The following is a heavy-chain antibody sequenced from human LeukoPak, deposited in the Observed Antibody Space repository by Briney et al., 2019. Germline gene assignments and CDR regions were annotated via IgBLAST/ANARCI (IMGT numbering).Heavy chain of an antibody. V-gene: IGHV3-21*01. CDR2: ITSTSSQL. J-gene: IGHJ3*02. CDR3: ASFSGRGFDI. D-gene: IGHD2-15*01. Sequence: GGSLRLSCAASGFPFNSYWMTWVRQAPGKGLEWVSSITSTSSQLSYADSVKGRFTISRDNAKNSLYLQMNSLRAEDTAVYYCASFSGRGFDIWGQGTMVTVSS. CDR1: GFPFNSYW.